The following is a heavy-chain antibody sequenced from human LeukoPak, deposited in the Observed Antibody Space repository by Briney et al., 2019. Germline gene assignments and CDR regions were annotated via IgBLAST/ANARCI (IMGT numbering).Heavy chain of an antibody. Sequence: SETLSLTCTVSGDSISSYYWSWIRQPAGKGLEWIGRMFASGRTNYNPSLKSRITMSVDISKNRFSLKLSSVTAADTAVYYCARGGRFSGSYDYWGQGTLVTVSS. CDR1: GDSISSYY. CDR3: ARGGRFSGSYDY. J-gene: IGHJ4*02. V-gene: IGHV4-4*07. CDR2: MFASGRT. D-gene: IGHD1-26*01.